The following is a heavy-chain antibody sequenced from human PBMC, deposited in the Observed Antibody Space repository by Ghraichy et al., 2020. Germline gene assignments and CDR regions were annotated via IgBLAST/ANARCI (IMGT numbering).Heavy chain of an antibody. D-gene: IGHD6-13*01. Sequence: GESLNISCKGSGYSFNTYWIVWLRQMPGKGLEWMGVIYPGDSDTRYSPSFQGQVTISADKSISTAYLQWSSLKASDTALYYCARQRYSSSRAGAYDIWGQGTMVTVSS. CDR2: IYPGDSDT. CDR1: GYSFNTYW. CDR3: ARQRYSSSRAGAYDI. V-gene: IGHV5-51*01. J-gene: IGHJ3*02.